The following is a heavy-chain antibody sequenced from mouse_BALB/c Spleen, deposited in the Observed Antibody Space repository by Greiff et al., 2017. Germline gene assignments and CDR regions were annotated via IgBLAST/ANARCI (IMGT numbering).Heavy chain of an antibody. CDR3: ARSAYDYGWYFDV. J-gene: IGHJ1*01. Sequence: EVKVEESGPSLVKPSQTLSLTCSVTGDSITSGYWNWIRKFPGNKLEYMGYISYSGSTYYNPSLKSRISITRDTSKNQYYLQLNSVTTEDTATYYCARSAYDYGWYFDVWGAGTTVTVSS. CDR1: GDSITSGY. D-gene: IGHD2-4*01. V-gene: IGHV3-8*02. CDR2: ISYSGST.